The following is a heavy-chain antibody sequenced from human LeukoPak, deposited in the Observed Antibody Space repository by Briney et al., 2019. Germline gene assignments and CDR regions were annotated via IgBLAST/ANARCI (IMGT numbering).Heavy chain of an antibody. CDR2: IYHSGST. V-gene: IGHV4-30-2*01. CDR3: ARNYGNPVYFDL. J-gene: IGHJ2*01. Sequence: SQTLSLTCAVSGGSISSGGYSWSWIRQPPGKGLEWIGYIYHSGSTYYNPSLKSRVTISVDRSKNQFSLKLSSATAADTAVYYCARNYGNPVYFDLWGRGTLVTVSS. D-gene: IGHD1-7*01. CDR1: GGSISSGGYS.